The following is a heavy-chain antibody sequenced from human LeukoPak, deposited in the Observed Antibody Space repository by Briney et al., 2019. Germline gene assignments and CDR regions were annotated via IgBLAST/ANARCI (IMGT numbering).Heavy chain of an antibody. J-gene: IGHJ4*02. D-gene: IGHD6-13*01. V-gene: IGHV1-69*13. Sequence: GASVKVSCKASGGTFSRYAINWVRQAPGQGLEWMGGIIPLFGPANYAQRFQGRVTITADESTSTAYMELSSLRSEDTAVYYCARPPYSSSWGPFDCWGQGTLVTVSS. CDR1: GGTFSRYA. CDR3: ARPPYSSSWGPFDC. CDR2: IIPLFGPA.